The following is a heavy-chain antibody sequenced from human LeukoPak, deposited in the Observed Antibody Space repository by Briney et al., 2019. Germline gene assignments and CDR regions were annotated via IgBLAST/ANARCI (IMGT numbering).Heavy chain of an antibody. Sequence: GGSLRLSCAASGFTFSDYYMSWIRQAPGKGLEWVSYISSSGSTIYYADSVKGRFTISRDNSKNTLYLQMNSLRAEDTAVYYCAKAGYSSSPNVWGKGTTVTVSS. J-gene: IGHJ6*04. D-gene: IGHD6-6*01. CDR3: AKAGYSSSPNV. CDR2: ISSSGSTI. CDR1: GFTFSDYY. V-gene: IGHV3-11*01.